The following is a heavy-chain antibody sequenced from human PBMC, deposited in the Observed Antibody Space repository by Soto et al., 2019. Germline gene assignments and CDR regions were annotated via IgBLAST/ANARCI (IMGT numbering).Heavy chain of an antibody. CDR1: GFTFNNYA. CDR3: AKDLGLGVIAGYPHDC. V-gene: IGHV3-23*01. Sequence: DVQLLDSGGGLVQPGGSLRLSCAASGFTFNNYAMSWVRQAPGKGLERVSTISVSGANTYYADSVKGRFTISRDDSKNTLYQQMNSLGAADTVVYYCAKDLGLGVIAGYPHDCWGQGNLVAVSS. J-gene: IGHJ4*02. D-gene: IGHD3-9*01. CDR2: ISVSGANT.